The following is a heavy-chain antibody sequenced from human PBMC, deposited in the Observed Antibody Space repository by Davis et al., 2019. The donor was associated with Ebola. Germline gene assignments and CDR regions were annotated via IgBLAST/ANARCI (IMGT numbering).Heavy chain of an antibody. CDR2: IWYDGSNK. J-gene: IGHJ6*02. V-gene: IGHV3-33*06. CDR3: AKAQYQLPSGGMDV. CDR1: GFTFSSYG. D-gene: IGHD2-2*01. Sequence: GGSLRLSCAASGFTFSSYGMHWVRQAPGKGLEWVAVIWYDGSNKYYADSVKGRFTISRDNSKNTLYLQMNSLRAEDTAVYYCAKAQYQLPSGGMDVWGQGTTVTVSS.